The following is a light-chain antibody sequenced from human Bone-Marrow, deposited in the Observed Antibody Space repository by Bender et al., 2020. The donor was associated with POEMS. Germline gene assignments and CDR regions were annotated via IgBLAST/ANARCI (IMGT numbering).Light chain of an antibody. Sequence: QSVVTQPPSLSEAPRQRVTISCSGSSSNIGNHGVNWYQQLPGEAPKLLIYYDDLLTPGVSDRFSASKSGTSGSLAISELQTEDEALYYCSAWDDSLSGGVFGGGTKLTVL. CDR1: SSNIGNHG. V-gene: IGLV1-36*01. CDR2: YDD. CDR3: SAWDDSLSGGV. J-gene: IGLJ3*02.